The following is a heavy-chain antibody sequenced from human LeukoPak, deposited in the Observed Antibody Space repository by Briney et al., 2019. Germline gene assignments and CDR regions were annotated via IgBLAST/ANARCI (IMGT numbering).Heavy chain of an antibody. CDR2: INHSGST. V-gene: IGHV4-34*01. J-gene: IGHJ6*03. CDR3: ARHSGTFYYYYYVDV. CDR1: GGSFSGYY. Sequence: SETLPLTCAVYGGSFSGYYWSWIRQPPGKGLEWIGEINHSGSTNYNPSLKSRVTISVDTSKNQFSLKLSSVTAADTAVYYCARHSGTFYYYYYVDVWGKGTSVTVPS. D-gene: IGHD1-26*01.